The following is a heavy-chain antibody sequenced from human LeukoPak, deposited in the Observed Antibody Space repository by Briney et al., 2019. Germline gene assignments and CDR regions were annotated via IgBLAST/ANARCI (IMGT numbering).Heavy chain of an antibody. CDR2: IRSKAYGGTT. CDR3: TSCSTPLYYYYGMDV. CDR1: GFTFGDYA. J-gene: IGHJ6*04. Sequence: GGSLRLSCTASGFTFGDYAMSWVRQAPGKGLEWVGFIRSKAYGGTTEYAASAKGRFTISRDDSKSIAYLQMNSLKTEDTAVYYCTSCSTPLYYYYGMDVWGKGTTVTVSS. D-gene: IGHD2-2*01. V-gene: IGHV3-49*04.